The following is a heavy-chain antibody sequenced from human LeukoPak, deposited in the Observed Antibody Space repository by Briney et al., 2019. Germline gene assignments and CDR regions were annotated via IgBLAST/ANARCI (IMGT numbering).Heavy chain of an antibody. V-gene: IGHV3-23*01. Sequence: TGGSLRLSCAASGFTFSSYAMSWVRQAPGKGLEWVSAISGSGGSTYYADSVKGRFTISRDNSKNTLYLQMNGLRAEDTAVYYCASGYDSSGQGAFDIWGQGTMVTVSS. D-gene: IGHD3-22*01. J-gene: IGHJ3*02. CDR1: GFTFSSYA. CDR3: ASGYDSSGQGAFDI. CDR2: ISGSGGST.